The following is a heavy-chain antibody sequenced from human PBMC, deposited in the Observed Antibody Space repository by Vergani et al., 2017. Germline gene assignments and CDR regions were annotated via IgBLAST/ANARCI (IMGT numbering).Heavy chain of an antibody. V-gene: IGHV4-61*02. CDR2: ISASGNA. J-gene: IGHJ3*01. Sequence: QVQLQASGPGRVKPSQTLSLTCTMSGGSISAGYYFWSWIRQPAGKGLEWLGPISASGNASHSPSLKTRVSMSVDTSTNQFSLTGTSVTAADTAIYFCARRSGGYSGGKVHPLRTAFDVWGHGTVVTVSS. CDR3: ARRSGGYSGGKVHPLRTAFDV. CDR1: GGSISAGYYF. D-gene: IGHD6-19*01.